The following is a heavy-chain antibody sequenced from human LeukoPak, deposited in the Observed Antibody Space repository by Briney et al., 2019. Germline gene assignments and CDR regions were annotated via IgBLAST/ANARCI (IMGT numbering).Heavy chain of an antibody. CDR1: GGSISSSSYY. V-gene: IGHV4-39*01. Sequence: MASETLSLTCTVSGGSISSSSYYWGWIRQPPGKGLEWIGRIYYSGSTYYNPSLKSRVTISVDTSKNQFSLKLSSVTAADTAVYYCARRQWLVQAFDYWGQGTLVTVSS. CDR2: IYYSGST. CDR3: ARRQWLVQAFDY. D-gene: IGHD6-19*01. J-gene: IGHJ4*02.